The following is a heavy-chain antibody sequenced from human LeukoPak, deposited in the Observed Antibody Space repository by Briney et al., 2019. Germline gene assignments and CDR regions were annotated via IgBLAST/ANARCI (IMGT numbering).Heavy chain of an antibody. J-gene: IGHJ4*02. CDR2: LSGSGVNT. Sequence: PGGSLRLSCAASGFTFSSYATSWVRQAPGKGLEWVSTLSGSGVNTFYADSVKGRFTISRDNSKNTLYLQMNSLRAEDTAVYHCVKRYTTGWYYFDFWGQGTLVTVSS. CDR3: VKRYTTGWYYFDF. CDR1: GFTFSSYA. V-gene: IGHV3-23*01. D-gene: IGHD6-19*01.